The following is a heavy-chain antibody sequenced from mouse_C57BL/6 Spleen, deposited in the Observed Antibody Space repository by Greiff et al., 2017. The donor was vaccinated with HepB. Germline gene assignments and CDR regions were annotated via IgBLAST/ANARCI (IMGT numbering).Heavy chain of an antibody. Sequence: QVQLQQPGAELVKPGASVKMSCKASGYTFTSYWITWVKQRPGQGLEWIGDIYPGSGSTNYNEKFKSKATLTVDKSSSTAYMQLSSLTSEDSAVYYCAREGGRRFDYWGQGTTLTVSS. CDR2: IYPGSGST. V-gene: IGHV1-55*01. CDR1: GYTFTSYW. CDR3: AREGGRRFDY. J-gene: IGHJ2*01.